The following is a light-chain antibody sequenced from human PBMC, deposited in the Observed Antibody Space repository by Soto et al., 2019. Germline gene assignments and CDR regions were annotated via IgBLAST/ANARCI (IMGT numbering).Light chain of an antibody. CDR1: QSISTW. V-gene: IGKV1-5*03. Sequence: DIQMTQSPSTLSASVGDRVTITCRASQSISTWLAWYQQKPGKAPNLLIYKTSSLESGVPSRFSGSGSGTEFTLTISSLQSDDFATYYCQQYNSYPYTFGQRTKLEIK. J-gene: IGKJ2*01. CDR3: QQYNSYPYT. CDR2: KTS.